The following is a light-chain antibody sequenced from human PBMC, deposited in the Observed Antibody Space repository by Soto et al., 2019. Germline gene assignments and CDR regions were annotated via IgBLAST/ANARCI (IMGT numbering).Light chain of an antibody. Sequence: QAVVTQEPSLTVSPGGTVSLTCGSSTGAVTSGHFPYWFQQKPGQAPRTLIYDTNNKQSWTPARFSASLLGGKAALTLSAAQPEDEADYYCLLSYSDARVFGGGTKLTVL. J-gene: IGLJ3*02. CDR1: TGAVTSGHF. CDR3: LLSYSDARV. CDR2: DTN. V-gene: IGLV7-46*01.